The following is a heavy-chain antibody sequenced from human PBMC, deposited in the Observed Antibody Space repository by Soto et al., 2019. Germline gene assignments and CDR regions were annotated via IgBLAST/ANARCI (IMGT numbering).Heavy chain of an antibody. CDR2: ADYDASTT. D-gene: IGHD3-16*01. CDR3: ARDARGAWGVFEN. J-gene: IGHJ4*02. Sequence: EVQLVESGGGLVQPGGSLRLSCAASGFTFSSYWMHWVRQAPGKGLVWVSRADYDASTTNYADSVKGRFTISRDNAKNPLYLQMNSLTAEDTALYYCARDARGAWGVFENWGQGTLVTVSS. V-gene: IGHV3-74*01. CDR1: GFTFSSYW.